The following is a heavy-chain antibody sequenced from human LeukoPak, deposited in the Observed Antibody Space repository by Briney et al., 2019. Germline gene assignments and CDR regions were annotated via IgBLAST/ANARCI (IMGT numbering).Heavy chain of an antibody. V-gene: IGHV3-7*05. D-gene: IGHD1-1*01. Sequence: GGFLRLSCAASGFTFSHYWMNWIRQAPGIGLEWVANINPDGSYKRYVDSAKDRFVVSRDNAKNSLYLQMSGLRVEDTAVYYCAAWGDGGNDWGQGTLVTVSS. CDR1: GFTFSHYW. J-gene: IGHJ4*02. CDR2: INPDGSYK. CDR3: AAWGDGGND.